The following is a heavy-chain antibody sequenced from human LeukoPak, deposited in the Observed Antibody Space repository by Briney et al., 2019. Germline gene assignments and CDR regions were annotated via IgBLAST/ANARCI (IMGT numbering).Heavy chain of an antibody. D-gene: IGHD3-9*01. CDR3: ARDPHPLRLYDILTGYYYFDY. V-gene: IGHV1-46*01. Sequence: GASVKVSCKASGYTFTSYYMHWVRQAPGQGLEWMGIINPSGGSTSYAQKFQGRVTMTRDTSTSTVYMELSSLRSEDTAVYYCARDPHPLRLYDILTGYYYFDYWGQGTLVTVSS. J-gene: IGHJ4*02. CDR2: INPSGGST. CDR1: GYTFTSYY.